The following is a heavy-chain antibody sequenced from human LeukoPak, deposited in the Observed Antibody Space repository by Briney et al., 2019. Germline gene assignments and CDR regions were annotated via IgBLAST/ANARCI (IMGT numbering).Heavy chain of an antibody. CDR1: GYTFTGYY. CDR2: INPNSSGT. CDR3: ARDRGELGDEGWFDP. V-gene: IGHV1-2*06. Sequence: ASVKVSCKASGYTFTGYYMHWVRQAPGQGLEWMGRINPNSSGTNYAQKLQGRVTMTRDTSISTAYMELSRLRSDDTAVCYCARDRGELGDEGWFDPWGQGTLVTVSS. D-gene: IGHD7-27*01. J-gene: IGHJ5*02.